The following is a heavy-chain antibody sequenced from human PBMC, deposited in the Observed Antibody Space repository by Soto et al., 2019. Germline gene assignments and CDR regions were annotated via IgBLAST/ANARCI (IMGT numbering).Heavy chain of an antibody. Sequence: RQXXGKGLEWIGSIYYSGSTYYNPSLKSRVTISVDTSKNQFSLKLSSVTAADTAVYYCASTYYDILTGYRYYYMDVWGKGTTVTVSS. CDR2: IYYSGST. D-gene: IGHD3-9*01. J-gene: IGHJ6*03. CDR3: ASTYYDILTGYRYYYMDV. V-gene: IGHV4-39*01.